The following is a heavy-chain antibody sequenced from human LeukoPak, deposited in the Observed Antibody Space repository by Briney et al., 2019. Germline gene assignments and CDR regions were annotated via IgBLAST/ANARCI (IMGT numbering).Heavy chain of an antibody. D-gene: IGHD3-10*01. CDR3: AMVRGLTDPLDY. V-gene: IGHV1-46*01. CDR2: INPGGDNT. J-gene: IGHJ4*02. Sequence: ASVKVSCKASGYTFTNYYIHWVRQAPGQGLEWMGLINPGGDNTNYAQKFQERLTITRDMSTSTTYMELSSLRSEDTAVYYCAMVRGLTDPLDYWGQGTLVTVSS. CDR1: GYTFTNYY.